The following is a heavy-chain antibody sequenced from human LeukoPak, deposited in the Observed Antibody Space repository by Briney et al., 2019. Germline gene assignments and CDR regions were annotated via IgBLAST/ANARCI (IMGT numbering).Heavy chain of an antibody. CDR3: ARGNTAMDYFDY. D-gene: IGHD5-18*01. CDR2: IYTSGST. Sequence: SEALSLTCTVSGGSISSYYWSWIRQPAGKGLEWIGRIYTSGSTNYDPSLKSRVTMSVDTSKNQFSLKLSSVTAADTAVYYCARGNTAMDYFDYWGQGTLVTVSS. CDR1: GGSISSYY. J-gene: IGHJ4*02. V-gene: IGHV4-4*07.